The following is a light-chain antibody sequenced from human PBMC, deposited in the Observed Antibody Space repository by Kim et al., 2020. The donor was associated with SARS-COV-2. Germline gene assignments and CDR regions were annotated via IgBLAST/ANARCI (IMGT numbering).Light chain of an antibody. V-gene: IGLV1-47*01. J-gene: IGLJ3*02. CDR1: SSNIGSNY. CDR3: AAWDDSVSGWV. Sequence: SELTQPPSASGTPGQRVTISCSGSSSNIGSNYVYWYQQLPGTAPKLLIYRNNHRPSGVPDRFSGSKSGTSASLAISGLRSEDEADYYCAAWDDSVSGWV. CDR2: RNN.